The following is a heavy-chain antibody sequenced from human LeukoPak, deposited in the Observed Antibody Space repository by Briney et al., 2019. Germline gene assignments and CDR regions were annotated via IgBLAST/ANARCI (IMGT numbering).Heavy chain of an antibody. J-gene: IGHJ6*03. CDR1: GYTFTGYY. D-gene: IGHD2-2*01. CDR3: ARDAQHHYYMDV. CDR2: INPNSGGT. V-gene: IGHV1-2*02. Sequence: ASVKVSCTASGYTFTGYYMHWVRQAPGQGLEWMGWINPNSGGTNYAQKFQGRVTMTRDTSISTAYMELSRLRSDDTAVYYCARDAQHHYYMDVWGKGTTVTVSS.